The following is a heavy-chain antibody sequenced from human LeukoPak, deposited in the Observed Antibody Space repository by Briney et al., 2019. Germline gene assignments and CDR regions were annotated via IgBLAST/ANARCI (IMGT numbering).Heavy chain of an antibody. CDR3: ARDLKTDGYNYDYFDY. Sequence: GGSLRLSCAASGFTFSNNYMSWVRQAPGRGLEWISLIDADHNTYYADSVKGRFTISRDNSKNTLYLQMNSLRAEDTAVYYCARDLKTDGYNYDYFDYWGQGTLVTVSS. CDR2: IDADHNT. V-gene: IGHV3-66*02. CDR1: GFTFSNNY. J-gene: IGHJ4*02. D-gene: IGHD5-24*01.